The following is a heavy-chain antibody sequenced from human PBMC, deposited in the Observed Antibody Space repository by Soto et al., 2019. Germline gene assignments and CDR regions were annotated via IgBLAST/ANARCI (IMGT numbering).Heavy chain of an antibody. V-gene: IGHV1-69*02. D-gene: IGHD3-10*01. J-gene: IGHJ6*03. Sequence: QVQLVQSGAEVKKPGSSVKVSCKASGGTFSSYTISWVRQAPGQGLEWMGRIIPILGIANYAQKFQGRVTITAGKSTSTAYMELSSLRSEDTAVYYCAIVRVRGRYYYMDVWGKGTTVTVSS. CDR1: GGTFSSYT. CDR3: AIVRVRGRYYYMDV. CDR2: IIPILGIA.